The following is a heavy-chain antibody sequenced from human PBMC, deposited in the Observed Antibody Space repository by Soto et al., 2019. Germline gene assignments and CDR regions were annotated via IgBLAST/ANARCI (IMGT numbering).Heavy chain of an antibody. J-gene: IGHJ4*02. CDR2: IYYSGST. D-gene: IGHD6-19*01. Sequence: PSETLSLTCTVSGGSISSSSYYWGWIRQPPGKGLEWIGSIYYSGSTYYNPSLKSRVTISVDTSKNQFSLKLSSVTAADTAVYYCARLVGWSDPIDYWGQGTLVTVSS. V-gene: IGHV4-39*01. CDR1: GGSISSSSYY. CDR3: ARLVGWSDPIDY.